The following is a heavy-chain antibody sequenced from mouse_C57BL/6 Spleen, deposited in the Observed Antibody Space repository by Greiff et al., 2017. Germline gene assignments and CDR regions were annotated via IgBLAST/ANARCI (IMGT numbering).Heavy chain of an antibody. J-gene: IGHJ1*03. V-gene: IGHV1-47*01. CDR3: ARGMAYYYGSSYVWYFDV. D-gene: IGHD1-1*01. CDR1: GYTFTTYP. Sequence: QVQLQQSGAELVKPGASVKMSCKASGYTFTTYPIEWMKQNHGKSLEWIGNFHPYNDDPKYNEKFKGKATLTVEKSSSTVYLELSRLTSDDSAVYYCARGMAYYYGSSYVWYFDVWGTGTTVTVSS. CDR2: FHPYNDDP.